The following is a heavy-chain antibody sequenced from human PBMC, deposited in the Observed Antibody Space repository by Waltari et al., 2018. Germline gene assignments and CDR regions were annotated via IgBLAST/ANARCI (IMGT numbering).Heavy chain of an antibody. V-gene: IGHV4-39*07. Sequence: QLQLQESGPGLVKPSETLSLTCTVSGGSISSSSYYWGWLRQPPGKGLEWIGSIYYSGSTYYNPSLKSRVTISVDTSKNQFSLKLSSVTAADTAVYYCARGIITIFGVVIVYFDYWGQGTLVTVSS. D-gene: IGHD3-3*01. CDR2: IYYSGST. CDR1: GGSISSSSYY. CDR3: ARGIITIFGVVIVYFDY. J-gene: IGHJ4*02.